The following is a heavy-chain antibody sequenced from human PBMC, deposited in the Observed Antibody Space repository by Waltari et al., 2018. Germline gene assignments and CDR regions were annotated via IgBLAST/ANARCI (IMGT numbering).Heavy chain of an antibody. V-gene: IGHV2-5*02. D-gene: IGHD3-3*01. CDR2: IYWDDDK. Sequence: QITLKESGPTLVKPTQTLTLTCTFSGFSLSTRGVGVGWIRQPPGKALEWLARIYWDDDKRYSPSLKSRLTITKDNSKNHVVLTMTNMDPVDTATDYCAHRLNDFWSGDYVFDPWGQGTLVTVSS. CDR3: AHRLNDFWSGDYVFDP. J-gene: IGHJ5*02. CDR1: GFSLSTRGVG.